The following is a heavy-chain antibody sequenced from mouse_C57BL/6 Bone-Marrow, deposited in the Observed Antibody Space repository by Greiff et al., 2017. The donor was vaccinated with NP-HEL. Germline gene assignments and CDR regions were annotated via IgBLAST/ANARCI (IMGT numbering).Heavy chain of an antibody. J-gene: IGHJ3*01. D-gene: IGHD2-3*01. Sequence: EVKLVESGGDLVKPGGSLKLSCAASGFTFSSYGMSWVRQTPDKRLEWVATISSGGSYTYYPDSVKGRFTISRDNAKNTLYLQMSSLKSEDTAMYYCARRRDGYYWFAYWGQGTLVTVSA. CDR1: GFTFSSYG. V-gene: IGHV5-6*02. CDR2: ISSGGSYT. CDR3: ARRRDGYYWFAY.